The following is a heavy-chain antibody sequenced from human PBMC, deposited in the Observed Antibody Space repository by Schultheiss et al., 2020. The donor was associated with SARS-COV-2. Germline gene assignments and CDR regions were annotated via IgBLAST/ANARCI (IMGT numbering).Heavy chain of an antibody. CDR3: ARGMVAVPRHWFDP. CDR2: IYYNGGT. CDR1: GGSINSFY. Sequence: SETLSLTCTVSGGSINSFYWSWVRQPPGGGLEWIGYIYYNGGTNNNPSLKSRVTISVDTSKRHFSLKLTSVTAADTATYYCARGMVAVPRHWFDPWGQGTLVTVSS. J-gene: IGHJ5*02. V-gene: IGHV4-59*01. D-gene: IGHD2-15*01.